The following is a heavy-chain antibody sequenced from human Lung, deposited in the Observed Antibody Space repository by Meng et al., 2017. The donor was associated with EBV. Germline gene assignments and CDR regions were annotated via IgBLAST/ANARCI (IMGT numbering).Heavy chain of an antibody. V-gene: IGHV1-18*01. Sequence: QVRLGQAGAEVKKPGASVKVSCRASGYTFNNYGLNWVRQAPGQGLEWMGWISPYIGNTNYAQRFQGRLTLTTDTSTDTAYMELRSLSPDDTAIYYCARDRGQDTVVVVADRGFDPWGQGTLVTVSS. D-gene: IGHD2-15*01. CDR2: ISPYIGNT. CDR3: ARDRGQDTVVVVADRGFDP. J-gene: IGHJ5*02. CDR1: GYTFNNYG.